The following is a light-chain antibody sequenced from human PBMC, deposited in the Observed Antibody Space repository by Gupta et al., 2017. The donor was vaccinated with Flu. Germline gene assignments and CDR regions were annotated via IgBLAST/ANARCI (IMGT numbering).Light chain of an antibody. J-gene: IGLJ2*01. V-gene: IGLV2-8*01. CDR2: EVS. CDR1: SSDVGGYNY. CDR3: SSYGGSNNFVV. Sequence: QSALTQPPSASGSPGQSVTISCTGTSSDVGGYNYVPWYQHHPGKAPKVIIYEVSKRPSGVPDRFSGSKSGNTASLTVSGLQAEDEADYYCSSYGGSNNFVVFGGGTKLTVL.